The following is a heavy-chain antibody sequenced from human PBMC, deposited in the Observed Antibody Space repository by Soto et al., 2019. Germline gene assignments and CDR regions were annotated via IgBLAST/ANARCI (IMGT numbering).Heavy chain of an antibody. Sequence: ASVKVSCKVSGYTLTELSMHWVRQAPGKGLEWMGGFDPEDGETIYAQKFQGRVTMTEDTSTDTAYMELSSLRSEDTAVYYCARAQGYCISTSCSYNWFDPWGQGTLVTVSS. CDR2: FDPEDGET. D-gene: IGHD2-2*01. V-gene: IGHV1-24*01. J-gene: IGHJ5*02. CDR3: ARAQGYCISTSCSYNWFDP. CDR1: GYTLTELS.